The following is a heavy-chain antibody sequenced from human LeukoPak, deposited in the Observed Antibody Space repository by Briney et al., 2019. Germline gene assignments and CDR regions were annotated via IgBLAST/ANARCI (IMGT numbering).Heavy chain of an antibody. V-gene: IGHV4-34*01. CDR2: INHSGST. CDR1: GGSINSGDYY. J-gene: IGHJ3*02. D-gene: IGHD6-13*01. Sequence: PSETLSLTCIVSGGSINSGDYYWSWIRQPPGKGLEWIGEINHSGSTNYNPSLKSRVTISGDTSKNQFSLKLSSVTAADTAVYYCARGQPRGYSSSVGEAFDIWGQGTMVTVSS. CDR3: ARGQPRGYSSSVGEAFDI.